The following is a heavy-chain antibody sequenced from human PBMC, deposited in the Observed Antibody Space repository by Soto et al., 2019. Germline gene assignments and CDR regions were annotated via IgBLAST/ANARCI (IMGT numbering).Heavy chain of an antibody. D-gene: IGHD3-3*01. V-gene: IGHV1-18*01. J-gene: IGHJ4*02. CDR3: AGVIMVFGVANLGGYFDY. CDR1: GYTFSNFC. CDR2: ISPSNGQT. Sequence: ASVKVSCKASGYTFSNFCLSWVRQAPGQGLEWMGWISPSNGQTIYAQNFHGRVTMTTDTSTATAHMELRSLISDDTAVYYCAGVIMVFGVANLGGYFDYWGQGTRVTVSS.